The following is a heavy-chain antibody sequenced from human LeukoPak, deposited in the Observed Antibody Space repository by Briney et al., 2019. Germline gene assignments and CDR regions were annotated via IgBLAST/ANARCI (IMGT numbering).Heavy chain of an antibody. Sequence: VASVKVSCKTSGYTFSNYGISWVRQAPGQGLEWMGWISADTGNTSFAQKFQDRVTMTSDTSTSTYYMELRSLRSDDTAVYYCARDSRETGTTTDFDYWGQGTLVSVSS. CDR2: ISADTGNT. V-gene: IGHV1-18*01. D-gene: IGHD1-7*01. J-gene: IGHJ4*02. CDR1: GYTFSNYG. CDR3: ARDSRETGTTTDFDY.